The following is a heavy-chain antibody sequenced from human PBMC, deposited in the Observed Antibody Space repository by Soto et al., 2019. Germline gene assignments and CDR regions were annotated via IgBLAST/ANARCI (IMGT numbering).Heavy chain of an antibody. CDR2: IDPSDSYT. CDR3: ARRAVVPATVGYYYGMDV. J-gene: IGHJ6*02. Sequence: GESLKISCNGSGYIFTSYWISWVRQMPGKGLEWMGRIDPSDSYTNYSPSFQGHVTISADKSISTAYLQWSSLKASDTAMYYCARRAVVPATVGYYYGMDVWGQGTTVTVSS. D-gene: IGHD2-2*01. CDR1: GYIFTSYW. V-gene: IGHV5-10-1*01.